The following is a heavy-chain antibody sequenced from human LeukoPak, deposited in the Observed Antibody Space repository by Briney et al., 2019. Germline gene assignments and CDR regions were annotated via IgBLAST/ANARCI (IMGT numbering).Heavy chain of an antibody. CDR3: ARYISRDYGVGAFDI. Sequence: PETLSDSSTVSGGSISSYYWSWIRQPPGKGLEWIGYIYYSGSTNYNPSLKRRVTISVDTSKNQFSLKLSSVTAADTAVYYCARYISRDYGVGAFDIWGQGTKVTVSS. J-gene: IGHJ3*02. D-gene: IGHD4-17*01. V-gene: IGHV4-59*01. CDR1: GGSISSYY. CDR2: IYYSGST.